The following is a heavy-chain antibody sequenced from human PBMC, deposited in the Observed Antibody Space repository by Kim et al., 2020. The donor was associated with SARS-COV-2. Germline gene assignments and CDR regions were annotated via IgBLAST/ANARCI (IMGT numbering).Heavy chain of an antibody. Sequence: SETLSLTCAVSGDSNSITRWWTWVRQPPGKGLEWIGEIFHSGSTNYNPSLKSRVTMSVDKSRNQFSLNLKSVTAADTAVYHCATRSVVSGSPIWGQGTMVTVSS. CDR1: GDSNSITRW. J-gene: IGHJ3*02. CDR2: IFHSGST. V-gene: IGHV4-4*02. CDR3: ATRSVVSGSPI. D-gene: IGHD1-26*01.